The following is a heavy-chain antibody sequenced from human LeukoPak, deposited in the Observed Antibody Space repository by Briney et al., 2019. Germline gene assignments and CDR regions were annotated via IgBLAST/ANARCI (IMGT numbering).Heavy chain of an antibody. CDR2: IYWNDDK. CDR3: AHTYYDFWSGYNHFDY. CDR1: GFSLSTSGVG. V-gene: IGHV2-5*01. J-gene: IGHJ4*02. D-gene: IGHD3-3*01. Sequence: SGPTLVNPTQPLTLTCTFSGFSLSTSGVGVGWIRQPPGKALEWLALIYWNDDKRYSPSLKSRLTITKDTSKNQVVLTMTNMDPVDTATYYCAHTYYDFWSGYNHFDYWGQGTLVTVSS.